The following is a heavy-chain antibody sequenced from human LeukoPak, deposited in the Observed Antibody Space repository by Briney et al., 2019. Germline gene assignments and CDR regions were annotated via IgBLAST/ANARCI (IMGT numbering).Heavy chain of an antibody. CDR1: GGSISSGSYY. D-gene: IGHD1-7*01. CDR3: ARASGTTLDY. Sequence: PSETLSLTCTVSGGSISSGSYYWSWIRQPAGKGLEWIGRIYTSGSTNYNPSLKSRVTISVDTSKNQFSLKLSSVTAADTAVYYCARASGTTLDYWGQGTLVTVSS. J-gene: IGHJ4*02. V-gene: IGHV4-61*02. CDR2: IYTSGST.